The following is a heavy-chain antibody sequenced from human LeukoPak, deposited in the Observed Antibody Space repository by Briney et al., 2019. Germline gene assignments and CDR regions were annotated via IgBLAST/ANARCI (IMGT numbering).Heavy chain of an antibody. CDR2: VHHSGST. Sequence: PSETLSLTCTVSGGSISSSSYYWGWVRQPPGKGLEWIGEVHHSGSTNYNPSLKSRVTISVDKSKNQFSLKLSSVTAADTAVYLCARIVWQQRLGYFFGYWGQGTLVTVSS. V-gene: IGHV4-39*07. D-gene: IGHD6-13*01. J-gene: IGHJ4*02. CDR3: ARIVWQQRLGYFFGY. CDR1: GGSISSSSYY.